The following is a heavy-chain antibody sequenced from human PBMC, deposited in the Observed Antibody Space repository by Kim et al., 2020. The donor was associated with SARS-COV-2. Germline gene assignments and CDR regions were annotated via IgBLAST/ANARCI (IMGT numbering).Heavy chain of an antibody. CDR3: ARGWDSGSYFDY. J-gene: IGHJ4*02. V-gene: IGHV4-59*09. Sequence: YHPSLESRVTISVDTSKNQFSLKLSSVTAADTAVYYCARGWDSGSYFDYWGQGTLVTVSS. D-gene: IGHD1-26*01.